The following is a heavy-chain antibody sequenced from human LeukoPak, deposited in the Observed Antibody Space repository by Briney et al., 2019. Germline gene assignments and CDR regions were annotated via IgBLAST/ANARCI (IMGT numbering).Heavy chain of an antibody. D-gene: IGHD3-10*02. CDR2: ISYDGSNK. Sequence: PGGSLRLSCAASGFTFSSYAMHWVRQAPGKGLEWVAVISYDGSNKYYADSVKGRFTISRDNSKNTLYLQMNSLRAEDTAVYYCASVFGELLSPFDYWGQGTLVTVSS. J-gene: IGHJ4*02. V-gene: IGHV3-30-3*01. CDR1: GFTFSSYA. CDR3: ASVFGELLSPFDY.